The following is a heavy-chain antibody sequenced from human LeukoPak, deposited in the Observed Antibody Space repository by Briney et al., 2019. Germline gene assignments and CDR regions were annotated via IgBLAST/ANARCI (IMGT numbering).Heavy chain of an antibody. J-gene: IGHJ6*03. V-gene: IGHV4-59*01. CDR1: GGSISSYY. D-gene: IGHD6-13*01. CDR2: IYHSGST. CDR3: ARERIAAPRLVYYMDV. Sequence: PSETLSLTCTVSGGSISSYYWSWIRQPPGKGLEWIGYIYHSGSTDHNPSLKSRVTISVDTSKSQFSLKLSSVTAADTAVYYCARERIAAPRLVYYMDVWGKGTTVTVSS.